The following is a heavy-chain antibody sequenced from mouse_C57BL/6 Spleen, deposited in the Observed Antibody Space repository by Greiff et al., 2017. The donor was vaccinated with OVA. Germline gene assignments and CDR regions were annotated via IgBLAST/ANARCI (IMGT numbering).Heavy chain of an antibody. J-gene: IGHJ1*03. CDR2: IYPSDSET. Sequence: QVQLQQPGAELVRPGSSVKLSCKASGYTFTSYWMDWVKQRPGQGLEWIGNIYPSDSETHYNQKFKDKATLTVDKSSSTAYMQLSSLTSEDSAVYYCARSTTVVDWYFDVWGTGTTVTVSS. CDR1: GYTFTSYW. CDR3: ARSTTVVDWYFDV. V-gene: IGHV1-61*01. D-gene: IGHD1-1*01.